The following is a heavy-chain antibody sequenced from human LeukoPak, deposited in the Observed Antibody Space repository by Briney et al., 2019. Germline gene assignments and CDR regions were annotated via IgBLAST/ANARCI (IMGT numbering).Heavy chain of an antibody. D-gene: IGHD3-16*01. CDR3: ARRNVLTEGEAFDI. Sequence: SETLSLACAVSGGSISNYYWTWIRQPPGTGLEWIGYVYNSGNTNSGNTNYNPSLRSRVTISIDASKNQFSLKLNSVTAADTAVYYCARRNVLTEGEAFDIWGQGTLVTVSS. J-gene: IGHJ3*02. CDR2: VYNSGNT. CDR1: GGSISNYY. V-gene: IGHV4-59*08.